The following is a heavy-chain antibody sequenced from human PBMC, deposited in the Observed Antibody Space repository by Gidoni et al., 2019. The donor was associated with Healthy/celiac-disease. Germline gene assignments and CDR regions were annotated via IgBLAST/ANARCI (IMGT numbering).Heavy chain of an antibody. V-gene: IGHV4-39*01. Sequence: QLQLQESGPGLVKPSETLSLTCPVSGGSISSSSYYWGLIRPPPGKGLEWIGSIYYSGSTYYNPSLKSRVTISVDTSKNQFSLKLSSVTAADTAVYYCARCGPPALTAAGRNWFDPWGQGTLVTVSS. CDR3: ARCGPPALTAAGRNWFDP. CDR1: GGSISSSSYY. D-gene: IGHD6-13*01. CDR2: IYYSGST. J-gene: IGHJ5*02.